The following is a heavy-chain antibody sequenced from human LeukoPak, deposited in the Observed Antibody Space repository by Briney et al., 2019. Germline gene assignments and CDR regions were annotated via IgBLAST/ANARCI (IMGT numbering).Heavy chain of an antibody. Sequence: GGSLRLSCPASGFAFSGYAMHWVRQAPGKGLQYVSAISPTGGSTYYADSVKGRFSISRDNSKNTLYLQMSSLRPEDTAVYYCVPKGTEGYWGQGTLVTVSS. CDR2: ISPTGGST. V-gene: IGHV3-64D*06. J-gene: IGHJ4*02. CDR3: VPKGTEGY. CDR1: GFAFSGYA.